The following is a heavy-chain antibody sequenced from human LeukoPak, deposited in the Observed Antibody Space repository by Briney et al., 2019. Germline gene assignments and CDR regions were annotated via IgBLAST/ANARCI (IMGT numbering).Heavy chain of an antibody. Sequence: PGGSLRLSCAASGFTFSTYPMNWVRQAPGKGLEWISHIRDSGTTDYADSVKGRFTISRDNAKNSLYLQLSSLRAEDTAVYYCARAFEYSSSSPVDYWGQGTLVTVSS. D-gene: IGHD6-6*01. CDR1: GFTFSTYP. J-gene: IGHJ4*02. CDR2: IRDSGTT. CDR3: ARAFEYSSSSPVDY. V-gene: IGHV3-69-1*01.